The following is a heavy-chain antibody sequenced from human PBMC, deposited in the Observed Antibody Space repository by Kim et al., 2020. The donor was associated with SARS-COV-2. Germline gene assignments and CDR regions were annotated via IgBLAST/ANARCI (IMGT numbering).Heavy chain of an antibody. CDR2: ISSGSTAK. CDR3: VREPTGKDLDL. V-gene: IGHV3-48*02. Sequence: GGSLRLSCAASGFIFSNYNMNWVRQAPGKGPEWVSHISSGSTAKYYADSVKGRFSISRDNGKNSLYLQMRSLRDEDTAVYYCVREPTGKDLDLWGQGTLVTISS. CDR1: GFIFSNYN. D-gene: IGHD1-1*01. J-gene: IGHJ5*02.